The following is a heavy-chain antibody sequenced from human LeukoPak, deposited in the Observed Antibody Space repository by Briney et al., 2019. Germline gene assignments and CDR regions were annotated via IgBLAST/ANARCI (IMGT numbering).Heavy chain of an antibody. Sequence: SETLSLTCTVSGGSISPYYWSWIRQPPGKGLEWIGHIYHSGSANYNPSLESRLTISVDTSKNQFSLKLSSVTAADTAVYYCARHLAPSSGYLTLDYWGQGTLVTVSS. J-gene: IGHJ4*02. D-gene: IGHD3-22*01. CDR1: GGSISPYY. V-gene: IGHV4-59*08. CDR3: ARHLAPSSGYLTLDY. CDR2: IYHSGSA.